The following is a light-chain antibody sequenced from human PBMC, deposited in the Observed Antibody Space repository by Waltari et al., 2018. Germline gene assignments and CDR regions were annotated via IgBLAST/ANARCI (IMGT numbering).Light chain of an antibody. CDR3: QQYHGPWT. J-gene: IGKJ1*01. CDR1: QSILWSSNSQDY. V-gene: IGKV4-1*01. CDR2: GAS. Sequence: DIVMTQSPDSLAVSLGERATLNCKSSQSILWSSNSQDYLAWFQQKPGQPPKLLIYGASTRQSGVPDRFSGSGSGTDFTLTISSLQAEDVAVYYCQQYHGPWTFGQGTKVEIK.